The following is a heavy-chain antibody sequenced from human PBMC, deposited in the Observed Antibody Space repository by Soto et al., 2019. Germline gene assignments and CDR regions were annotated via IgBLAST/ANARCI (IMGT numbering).Heavy chain of an antibody. CDR2: FYYSGST. J-gene: IGHJ4*02. D-gene: IGHD2-8*02. CDR3: ARDKITGRFDY. Sequence: SETLSLTCTVSGGSINNSSYSWGWIRQPPGKGLEWIGTFYYSGSTYYNPSLKSRVTISVDTSKNQFSLKLTSVTAADTAVYYCARDKITGRFDYWGQGTLVTVSS. CDR1: GGSINNSSYS. V-gene: IGHV4-39*02.